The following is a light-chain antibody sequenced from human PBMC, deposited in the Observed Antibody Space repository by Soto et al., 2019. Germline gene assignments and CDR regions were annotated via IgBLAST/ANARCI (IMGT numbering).Light chain of an antibody. V-gene: IGKV1-27*01. Sequence: DIQMTQSPSSLSASVGDRVTITCRASQGISNYLAWYQQKPGKVPKLLIYAASTLQSGVPSRFSGSGSGTDFTLTISSLQPEDVATYYCQKYNSAPPDTFGQGIKLEIK. CDR3: QKYNSAPPDT. CDR1: QGISNY. CDR2: AAS. J-gene: IGKJ2*01.